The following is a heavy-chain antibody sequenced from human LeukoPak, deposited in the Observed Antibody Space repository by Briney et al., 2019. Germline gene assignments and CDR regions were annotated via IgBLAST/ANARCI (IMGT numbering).Heavy chain of an antibody. CDR2: INHSGST. Sequence: SETPSLTCAVYGGSFSGYYWSWIRQPPGKGLEWIGEINHSGSTNYNPSLKSRVTISVDTSKNQFSLKLSSVTAADTAVYYCARVPFYYYGSGSYYIDYWGQGTLVTVSS. D-gene: IGHD3-10*01. CDR1: GGSFSGYY. CDR3: ARVPFYYYGSGSYYIDY. V-gene: IGHV4-34*01. J-gene: IGHJ4*02.